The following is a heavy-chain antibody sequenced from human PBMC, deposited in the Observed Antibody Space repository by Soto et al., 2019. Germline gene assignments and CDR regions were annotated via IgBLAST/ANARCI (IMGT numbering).Heavy chain of an antibody. CDR3: ARSRGGYFDY. Sequence: SETLSLTCDVSGGSINSGGYSWSWIRQPPGKGQERIGYIYHSGRTYYNPSLKSRVTISVDRSKNQLSLKLSSVTAADTAVYYCARSRGGYFDYWGQGTLVTVSS. D-gene: IGHD3-10*01. J-gene: IGHJ4*02. CDR1: GGSINSGGYS. CDR2: IYHSGRT. V-gene: IGHV4-30-2*01.